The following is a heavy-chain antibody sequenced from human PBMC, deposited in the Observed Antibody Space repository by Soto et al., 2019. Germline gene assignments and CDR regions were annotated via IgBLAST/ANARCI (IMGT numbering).Heavy chain of an antibody. CDR1: GFTFTSSA. V-gene: IGHV1-58*01. J-gene: IGHJ6*02. CDR2: IVVGSGNT. CDR3: AAITNYYYDETGDV. D-gene: IGHD3-22*01. Sequence: GASVKVSCKASGFTFTSSAVQWVRQARGQRLEWIGWIVVGSGNTNYAQKFQERVTITRDMSTSTAYMELSSLRSEDKAVYYCAAITNYYYDETGDVWGQGTTVTVSS.